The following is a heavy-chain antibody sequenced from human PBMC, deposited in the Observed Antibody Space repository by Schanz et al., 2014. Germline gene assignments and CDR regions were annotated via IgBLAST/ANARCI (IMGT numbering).Heavy chain of an antibody. V-gene: IGHV7-4-1*02. Sequence: QVQLVQSGAEMKKPGSSVRVSCKASGGPLSSYPINWVRQAPGQGLEWMGWINTNTGNPTYAQGFTGRFVYTLDASVTTAYLEISSLKAEDTAVYYCARGYSGYSHFDYWGQGALVTVSS. D-gene: IGHD5-12*01. J-gene: IGHJ4*02. CDR3: ARGYSGYSHFDY. CDR1: GGPLSSYP. CDR2: INTNTGNP.